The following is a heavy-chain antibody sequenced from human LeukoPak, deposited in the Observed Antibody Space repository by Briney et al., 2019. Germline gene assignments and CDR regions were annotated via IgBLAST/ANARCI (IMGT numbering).Heavy chain of an antibody. CDR1: GGSFSGYY. CDR3: ARVYCSSTSCYTRRDAFDI. CDR2: INHSGST. D-gene: IGHD2-2*02. Sequence: PSETLSLTCAVYGGSFSGYYWSWIRQPPGKGLEWIGEINHSGSTNYNPSLKSRVTISVDTSKNQFSLKLSSVTAADTAVYYCARVYCSSTSCYTRRDAFDIWGQGTMVTVSS. J-gene: IGHJ3*02. V-gene: IGHV4-34*01.